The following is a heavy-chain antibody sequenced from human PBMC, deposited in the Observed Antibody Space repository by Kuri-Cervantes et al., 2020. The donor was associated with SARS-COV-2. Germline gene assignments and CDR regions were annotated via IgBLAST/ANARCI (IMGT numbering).Heavy chain of an antibody. Sequence: GESLKTSCAAPGFTFSSYEMNWVRQAPGKGLEWVSYISSSGSTIYYADSVKGRFTISRDNAKNSLYLQMNSLRAEDTAVYYCARVVIPAALDYWGQGTLVTVSS. CDR1: GFTFSSYE. J-gene: IGHJ4*02. D-gene: IGHD2-2*01. V-gene: IGHV3-48*03. CDR2: ISSSGSTI. CDR3: ARVVIPAALDY.